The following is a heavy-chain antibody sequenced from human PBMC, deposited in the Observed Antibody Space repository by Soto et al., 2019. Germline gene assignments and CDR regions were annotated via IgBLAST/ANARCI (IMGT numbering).Heavy chain of an antibody. J-gene: IGHJ4*02. CDR2: ISYDGSNK. D-gene: IGHD6-13*01. Sequence: QVQLVESGGGVVQPGRSLRLSCAASGFTFSSYAMHWVRQAPGKGLEWVAVISYDGSNKYYADSVKGRFTISRDNSKNTLYLQMNSLRAEDTAVYYCERDQGIGYPLFDYWGQGTLVTVSS. V-gene: IGHV3-30-3*01. CDR1: GFTFSSYA. CDR3: ERDQGIGYPLFDY.